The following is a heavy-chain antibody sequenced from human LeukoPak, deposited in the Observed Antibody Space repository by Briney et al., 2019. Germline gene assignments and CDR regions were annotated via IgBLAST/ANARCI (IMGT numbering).Heavy chain of an antibody. D-gene: IGHD2-2*02. CDR3: ARNEVVVPAATPRYYYYYGMDV. Sequence: SVKVSCKASGGTFSSYAISWVRQAPGQGLEWMGGIIPSFGTANYAQKFQGRVTITADESTSTAYMELSSLRSEDTAVYYCARNEVVVPAATPRYYYYYGMDVWGQGTTVTVSS. V-gene: IGHV1-69*13. CDR1: GGTFSSYA. CDR2: IIPSFGTA. J-gene: IGHJ6*02.